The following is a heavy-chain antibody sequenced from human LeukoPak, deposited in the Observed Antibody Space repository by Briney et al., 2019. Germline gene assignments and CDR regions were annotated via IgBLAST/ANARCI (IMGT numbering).Heavy chain of an antibody. D-gene: IGHD3-16*01. CDR3: ARERVGDISIDN. CDR1: GFTFSSYA. J-gene: IGHJ4*02. Sequence: GGSLRLSCAASGFTFSSYAMSWVRQAPGKGLEWVSAISGSGGSTYYADSVKGRFTISRDNAKNTLYLQMNSLRAEDTAVYYCARERVGDISIDNWGQGTLVTVSS. CDR2: ISGSGGST. V-gene: IGHV3-23*01.